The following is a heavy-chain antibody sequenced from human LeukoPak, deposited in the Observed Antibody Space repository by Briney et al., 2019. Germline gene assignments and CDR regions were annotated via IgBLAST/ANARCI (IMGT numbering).Heavy chain of an antibody. J-gene: IGHJ6*02. CDR1: GFTFSSYG. D-gene: IGHD5-12*01. CDR3: AKDQWDSGYDYPSYYYYYGMDV. V-gene: IGHV3-30*18. Sequence: QPGGSLRLSCAASGFTFSSYGMHWVRQAPGKGLEWVAVISYDGSNKYYADSVKGRFTISRDNSKNTLYLQMNSLRAEDTAVYYCAKDQWDSGYDYPSYYYYYGMDVWGQGTTVTVSS. CDR2: ISYDGSNK.